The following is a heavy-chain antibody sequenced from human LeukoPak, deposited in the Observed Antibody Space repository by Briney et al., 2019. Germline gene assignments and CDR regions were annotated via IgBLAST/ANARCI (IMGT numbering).Heavy chain of an antibody. CDR2: ISSSSSYI. D-gene: IGHD5-12*01. CDR3: AREASVDIVATTYYFDY. J-gene: IGHJ4*02. Sequence: PGGSLRLSCAASGFTFSSYAMSWVRQAPGKGLEWVSSISSSSSYIYYADSVKGRFTISRDNAKNSLYLQMNSLRAEDTAVYYCAREASVDIVATTYYFDYWGQGTLVTVSS. CDR1: GFTFSSYA. V-gene: IGHV3-21*01.